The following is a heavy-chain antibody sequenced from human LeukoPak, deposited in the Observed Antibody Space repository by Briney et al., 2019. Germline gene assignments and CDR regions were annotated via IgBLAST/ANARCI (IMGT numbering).Heavy chain of an antibody. D-gene: IGHD1-26*01. CDR2: INPGGSST. Sequence: ASVKVSCKASGYTFTSYYMHWVRQAPGQGLEWMGIINPGGSSTSYAQKFQGRLSLTRDMSTSTDYMELSSLRSEDTAVYYCARDNSVGDTAWWFDPWGQGTLVTVSS. CDR3: ARDNSVGDTAWWFDP. V-gene: IGHV1-46*01. CDR1: GYTFTSYY. J-gene: IGHJ5*02.